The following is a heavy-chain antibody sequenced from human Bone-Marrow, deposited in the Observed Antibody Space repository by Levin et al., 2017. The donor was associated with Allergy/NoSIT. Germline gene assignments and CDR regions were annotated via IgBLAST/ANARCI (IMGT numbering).Heavy chain of an antibody. D-gene: IGHD3-10*01. CDR1: GGSISSRSDY. V-gene: IGHV4-39*01. J-gene: IGHJ5*02. Sequence: SQTLSLTCIVSGGSISSRSDYWGWIRQSREKGLEWIGSIYYSGSTYYNPSLKSRVTISIDTSKNHFSLNLTSMTAADTAVYFCARHLYKSGSLRTAFDAWGQGTLVTVSS. CDR3: ARHLYKSGSLRTAFDA. CDR2: IYYSGST.